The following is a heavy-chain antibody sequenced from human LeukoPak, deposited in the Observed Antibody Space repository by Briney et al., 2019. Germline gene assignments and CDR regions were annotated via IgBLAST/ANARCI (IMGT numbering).Heavy chain of an antibody. D-gene: IGHD3-22*01. J-gene: IGHJ4*02. V-gene: IGHV3-72*01. CDR2: TRKKANSYST. Sequence: GGSLRLSCAASGFTFSDHYMDWVRHAPGKGLEWVGRTRKKANSYSTEYAASVKGRFTISRDDSKNSLYLQMNSLKTEDTAVHYCARVDDSSGYSLDYWGQGTLVTVSS. CDR1: GFTFSDHY. CDR3: ARVDDSSGYSLDY.